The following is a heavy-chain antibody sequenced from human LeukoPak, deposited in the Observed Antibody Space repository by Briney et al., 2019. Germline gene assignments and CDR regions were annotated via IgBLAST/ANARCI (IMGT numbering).Heavy chain of an antibody. J-gene: IGHJ4*02. Sequence: GGSLRLSCAVSGFTVSSTYMSWVRQAPGKGLEWVSLIYSDGTTFYADSVKGRFAISTDNSKNTLYLQMSSLRAEDTAVYYCARDSSSFPNYFDYWRQGTLITVSS. D-gene: IGHD3-3*02. V-gene: IGHV3-53*01. CDR3: ARDSSSFPNYFDY. CDR2: IYSDGTT. CDR1: GFTVSSTY.